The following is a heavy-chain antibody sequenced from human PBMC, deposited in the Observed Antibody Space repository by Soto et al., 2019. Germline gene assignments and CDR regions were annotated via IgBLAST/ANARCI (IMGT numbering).Heavy chain of an antibody. Sequence: ASVKISCKASGGTFSSYAISWVRQAPGQGLEWMGGIIPIFGTANYAQKFQGRVTITADESTSTAYMELSSLRSEDTAVYYCARAHDGYNYIGYYFDYWGQGTLVTVSS. J-gene: IGHJ4*02. D-gene: IGHD5-12*01. CDR1: GGTFSSYA. CDR2: IIPIFGTA. V-gene: IGHV1-69*13. CDR3: ARAHDGYNYIGYYFDY.